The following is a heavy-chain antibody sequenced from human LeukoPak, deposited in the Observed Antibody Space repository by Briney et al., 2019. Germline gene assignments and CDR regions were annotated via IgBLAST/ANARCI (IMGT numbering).Heavy chain of an antibody. CDR3: AKSFITMVRGVITETLDY. Sequence: PGGSLRLSCAASGFTFSSYGMHWVRQAPGKGLEWVAFIRYDGSNKYYAGSVKGRFTISRDNSKNTLYLQMNSLRAEDTAVYYCAKSFITMVRGVITETLDYWGQGTLVTVSS. CDR2: IRYDGSNK. CDR1: GFTFSSYG. J-gene: IGHJ4*02. V-gene: IGHV3-30*02. D-gene: IGHD3-10*01.